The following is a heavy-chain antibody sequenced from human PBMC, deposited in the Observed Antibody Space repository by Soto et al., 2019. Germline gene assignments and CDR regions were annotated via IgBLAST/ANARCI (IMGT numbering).Heavy chain of an antibody. J-gene: IGHJ6*04. D-gene: IGHD3-3*01. Sequence: GGSLRLSCAASGFTFSSYAMHWVRQAPGKGLEWVAVISYDGSNKYYADSVKGRFTISRDNSKNTLYLQLNSLRAEDTAVYYCARAREVLRFLEWLYSPSYMDVWGKGTTVTVSS. CDR2: ISYDGSNK. CDR3: ARAREVLRFLEWLYSPSYMDV. CDR1: GFTFSSYA. V-gene: IGHV3-30-3*01.